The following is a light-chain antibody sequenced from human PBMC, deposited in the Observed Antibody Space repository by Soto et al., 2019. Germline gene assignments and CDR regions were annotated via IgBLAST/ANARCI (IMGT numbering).Light chain of an antibody. CDR2: KAS. CDR1: QSISTW. Sequence: DIRVTQSPSTLSPSVGDRVTITCRASQSISTWLAWYQQEPGKAPKLLIHKASSLQSGVPSRFSGSGSGTDFTLTISSLHPDDFATYYCQQYNSYSPTFGQGTKVDIK. J-gene: IGKJ1*01. V-gene: IGKV1-5*03. CDR3: QQYNSYSPT.